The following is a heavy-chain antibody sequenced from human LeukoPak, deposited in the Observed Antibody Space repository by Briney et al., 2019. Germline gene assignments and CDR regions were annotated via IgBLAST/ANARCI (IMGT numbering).Heavy chain of an antibody. CDR1: GYSISSDCY. V-gene: IGHV4-38-2*01. D-gene: IGHD3-22*01. Sequence: PSETLSLTCAVSGYSISSDCYWGWIRQSPGKGLEWIGSIYHSGSTSYNPSLKSRVTISVDRSKNQFSLKLTSVTAADSAVYYCVRAKFSGYYHYEGTWGQGTLVTVSS. CDR3: VRAKFSGYYHYEGT. J-gene: IGHJ5*02. CDR2: IYHSGST.